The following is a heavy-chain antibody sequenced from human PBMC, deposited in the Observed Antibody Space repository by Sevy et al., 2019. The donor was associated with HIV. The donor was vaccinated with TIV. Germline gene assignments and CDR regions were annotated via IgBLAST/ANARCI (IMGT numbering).Heavy chain of an antibody. V-gene: IGHV3-23*01. CDR3: AKDRFSGSYYTGAFDS. CDR1: GFIFKNYA. Sequence: GGSLRLSCAASGFIFKNYAMTWVRQAPGKGLEWVSVITFSGHSTYYADSVKGRFTISRDNTKNTLYLHMYSRRAEDTAVYYCAKDRFSGSYYTGAFDSWGQGTLVTVSS. D-gene: IGHD1-26*01. CDR2: ITFSGHST. J-gene: IGHJ4*02.